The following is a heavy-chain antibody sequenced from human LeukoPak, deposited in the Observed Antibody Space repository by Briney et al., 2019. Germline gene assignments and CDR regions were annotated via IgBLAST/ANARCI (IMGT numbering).Heavy chain of an antibody. CDR2: IYYTGRT. V-gene: IGHV4-59*08. CDR3: ARQTDHGDSNY. Sequence: PSETLSLTCIVSGGSISGYYWTWIRQPPGKGLQWIGYIYYTGRTNHNPSLQSRVTISVDTSKNQVSLKLTSVTAADTAVYYCARQTDHGDSNYWGQGILVTVSS. J-gene: IGHJ4*02. CDR1: GGSISGYY. D-gene: IGHD4-17*01.